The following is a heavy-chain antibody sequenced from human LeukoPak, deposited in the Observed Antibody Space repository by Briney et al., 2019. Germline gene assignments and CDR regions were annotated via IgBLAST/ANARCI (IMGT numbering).Heavy chain of an antibody. V-gene: IGHV4-4*07. CDR2: IYLSGST. Sequence: SETLSLTCTVSGASLSSSYWGWVRQSAGKGLEWIGRIYLSGSTNYNPSLKSRVTMSVDTSKNQFSLELTSVTAADAAVYYCARDCSGGNCYLGVIDYWGQGTLVTVSS. CDR3: ARDCSGGNCYLGVIDY. J-gene: IGHJ4*02. D-gene: IGHD2-21*01. CDR1: GASLSSSY.